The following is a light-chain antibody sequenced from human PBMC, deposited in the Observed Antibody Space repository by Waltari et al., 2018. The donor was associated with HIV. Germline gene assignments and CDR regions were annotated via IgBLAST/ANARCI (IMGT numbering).Light chain of an antibody. V-gene: IGLV1-47*01. Sequence: SVLTQPPSASGTPGQRVPISCSRSTSHIGSNSLFCAQPLPGTPPKLLIHRKNQPPSGVPDRFSGSTSGTSASLAISGLRSEDEADYYCVAWDDSLGGVVFGGGTKVAVL. CDR2: RKN. CDR3: VAWDDSLGGVV. J-gene: IGLJ2*01. CDR1: TSHIGSNS.